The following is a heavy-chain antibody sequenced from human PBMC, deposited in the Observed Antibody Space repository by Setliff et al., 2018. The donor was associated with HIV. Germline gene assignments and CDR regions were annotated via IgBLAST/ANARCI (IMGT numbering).Heavy chain of an antibody. J-gene: IGHJ5*02. CDR2: IDASANT. CDR3: ARIGSGWSVGWFDP. D-gene: IGHD6-13*01. CDR1: GSSISSNYY. Sequence: ETLSLTCTVSGSSISSNYYWAWIRQAPGKGLEWIGCIDASANTYYIPSLKSRATISIDTSKNQLSLKLRSVTAADTAVYYCARIGSGWSVGWFDPWGQGTLVTVSS. V-gene: IGHV4-38-2*02.